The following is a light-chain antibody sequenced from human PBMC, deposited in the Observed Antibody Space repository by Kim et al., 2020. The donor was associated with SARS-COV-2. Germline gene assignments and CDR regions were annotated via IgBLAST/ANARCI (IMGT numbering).Light chain of an antibody. J-gene: IGLJ3*02. Sequence: QWFTIPFPGISSNIGSNYVYWYQQLPGTPPQLLINRNNLRPSGVPDRFSGSKSGTSASLAISGLRSEDEADYYCTAWDDTLSGSWVFGGGTQLTVL. CDR2: RNN. CDR1: SSNIGSNY. V-gene: IGLV1-47*01. CDR3: TAWDDTLSGSWV.